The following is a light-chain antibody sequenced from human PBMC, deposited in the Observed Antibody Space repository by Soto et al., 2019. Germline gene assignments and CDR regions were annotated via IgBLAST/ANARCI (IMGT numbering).Light chain of an antibody. Sequence: HSVLTQPPSLSAAPGQQVTISCSRSSSNIGNNYVSWFQHLPGATPKLLIYENNRRPTGIPDRFSGSKSATSATLGITGHQTGDEADYYCGTWDHSVSGYVFGTGTKVTVL. J-gene: IGLJ1*01. V-gene: IGLV1-51*02. CDR2: ENN. CDR3: GTWDHSVSGYV. CDR1: SSNIGNNY.